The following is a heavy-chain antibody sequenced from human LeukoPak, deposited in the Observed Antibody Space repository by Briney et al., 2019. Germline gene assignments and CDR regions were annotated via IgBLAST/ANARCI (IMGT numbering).Heavy chain of an antibody. D-gene: IGHD2-15*01. CDR3: VRGGPSTWS. Sequence: QSGGSLRLSCAVSGFTFKLYWMHWVRHAPGKGPVWVSRINDDGSDTTYADSVKGRFTISRDDAKNMLFLQMNSLRAEDTAVYYCVRGGPSTWSWGQGTLVTVSS. CDR1: GFTFKLYW. J-gene: IGHJ5*02. CDR2: INDDGSDT. V-gene: IGHV3-74*01.